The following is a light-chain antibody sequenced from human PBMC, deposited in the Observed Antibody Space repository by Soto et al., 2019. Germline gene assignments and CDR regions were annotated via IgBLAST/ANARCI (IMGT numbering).Light chain of an antibody. Sequence: DIQMTQSPSTLSASVGDRVTITCRASQSVDTCLAWYQQKPGTAPHLLIYKASSLETGVASRFSGSGSVTEFTLTISSLQPDDFATYYCQQFYRYPWTFGQGTKVEIK. CDR1: QSVDTC. V-gene: IGKV1-5*03. J-gene: IGKJ1*01. CDR2: KAS. CDR3: QQFYRYPWT.